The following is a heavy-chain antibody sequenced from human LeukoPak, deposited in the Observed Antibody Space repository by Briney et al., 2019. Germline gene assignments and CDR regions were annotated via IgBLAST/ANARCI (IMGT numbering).Heavy chain of an antibody. CDR1: GGSISSYY. V-gene: IGHV4-59*01. Sequence: SETLSLTCTVSGGSISSYYWSWIRQPPGKGLEWIGYIYYSGSTNYNPSLKSRVTISVDTSKNQFSPKLSSVTAADTAVYYCARAPDCSGGSCYSYYYYYMDVWGKGTAVTVSS. CDR2: IYYSGST. CDR3: ARAPDCSGGSCYSYYYYYMDV. D-gene: IGHD2-15*01. J-gene: IGHJ6*03.